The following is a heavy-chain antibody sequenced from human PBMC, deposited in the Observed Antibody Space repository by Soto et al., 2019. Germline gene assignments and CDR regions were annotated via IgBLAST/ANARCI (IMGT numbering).Heavy chain of an antibody. D-gene: IGHD3-22*01. CDR2: IYYSGST. J-gene: IGHJ4*02. CDR1: GGSISSGDYY. V-gene: IGHV4-30-4*01. CDR3: ARVHSGYYLYYFDY. Sequence: SETLSLTCTVSGGSISSGDYYWSWIRQPPGKGLEWIGYIYYSGSTYYNPSLKSRVTISVDTSKNQFSLKLSSVTAADTAVYYCARVHSGYYLYYFDYWGQGTLVTVSS.